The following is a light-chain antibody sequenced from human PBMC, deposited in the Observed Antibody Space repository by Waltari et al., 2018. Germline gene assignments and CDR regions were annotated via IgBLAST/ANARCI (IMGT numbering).Light chain of an antibody. CDR3: MQALQTPIT. Sequence: DIVMTQSPLSLPVTPGEPASISCRSSQSLLYSDGYIYLDWYLQKPGQSPQLLIYLGSNRASGVPDRFSGSGSGTDFTLKISRVEAEDVGVYYCMQALQTPITFGQGTRLEIK. CDR2: LGS. CDR1: QSLLYSDGYIY. J-gene: IGKJ5*01. V-gene: IGKV2-28*01.